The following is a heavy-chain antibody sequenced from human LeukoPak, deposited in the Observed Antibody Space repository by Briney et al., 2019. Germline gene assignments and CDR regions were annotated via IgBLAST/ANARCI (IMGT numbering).Heavy chain of an antibody. CDR3: AKAHYTSSWRLDY. CDR1: GFTFSTYA. Sequence: GGSLRLSCTASGFTFSTYAMSWVRQAPGRGLEWVSAISASGNTAYYADSLKGRFTISRDNSKDTLFLQMNDLRAEDTALYYCAKAHYTSSWRLDYWGRGTLVTVSS. V-gene: IGHV3-23*01. J-gene: IGHJ4*02. D-gene: IGHD6-13*01. CDR2: ISASGNTA.